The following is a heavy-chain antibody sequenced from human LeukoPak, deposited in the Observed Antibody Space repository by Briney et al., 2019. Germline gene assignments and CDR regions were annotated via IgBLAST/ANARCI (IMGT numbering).Heavy chain of an antibody. CDR3: ARDHPIVVVPAAIITHHHYYFDY. CDR1: GGSISSSSYY. V-gene: IGHV4-39*07. D-gene: IGHD2-2*01. J-gene: IGHJ4*02. Sequence: SETLSLTCTVSGGSISSSSYYWGWIRQPPGKGLEWIGSIYYSGSTYYNPSLKSRVTISVDTSKNQFSLKLSSVTAADTAVYYCARDHPIVVVPAAIITHHHYYFDYWGQGTLVTVSS. CDR2: IYYSGST.